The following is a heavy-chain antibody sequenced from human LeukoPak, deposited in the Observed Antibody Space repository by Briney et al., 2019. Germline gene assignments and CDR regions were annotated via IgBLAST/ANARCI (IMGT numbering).Heavy chain of an antibody. CDR2: ISPSSGYA. D-gene: IGHD4-17*01. J-gene: IGHJ6*02. V-gene: IGHV3-11*03. CDR3: ARNAYGAQTPPDV. Sequence: GGSLRLSCAASGFTFSDYYMTWIRQAPGKGLEWLSYISPSSGYAPYAASVKGRFTISRDNAMNSLYLQMSSLRAEDTAVYYCARNAYGAQTPPDVWGQGTTVTVSS. CDR1: GFTFSDYY.